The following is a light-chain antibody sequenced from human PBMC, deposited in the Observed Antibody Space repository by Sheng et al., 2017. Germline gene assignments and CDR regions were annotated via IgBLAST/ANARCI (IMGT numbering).Light chain of an antibody. CDR1: KLGDKF. J-gene: IGLJ2*01. CDR2: QDA. Sequence: SYDLTQPPSVSVSPGQTATITCFGNKLGDKFAGWFQQRPGQSPVMVIYQDAKRPSGIPERFSGSNSGDTATLTISGTQTTDAADYYCQAWDGNTMAFGGGTKLTVL. V-gene: IGLV3-1*01. CDR3: QAWDGNTMA.